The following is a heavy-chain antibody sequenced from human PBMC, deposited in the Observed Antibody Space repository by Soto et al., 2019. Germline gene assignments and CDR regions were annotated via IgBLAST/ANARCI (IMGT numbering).Heavy chain of an antibody. CDR1: GFTFSSYS. CDR2: ISSSSSYI. CDR3: ARDTSIAAAGTILY. J-gene: IGHJ4*02. V-gene: IGHV3-21*01. D-gene: IGHD6-13*01. Sequence: EVQLVESGGGLVKPGGSLRLSCAASGFTFSSYSMNWVRQAPGKGLEWVSSISSSSSYIYYADSVKGRFTISRDNAKNSLYLQMKSLRVEDTAVYYCARDTSIAAAGTILYWGQGTLVTVSS.